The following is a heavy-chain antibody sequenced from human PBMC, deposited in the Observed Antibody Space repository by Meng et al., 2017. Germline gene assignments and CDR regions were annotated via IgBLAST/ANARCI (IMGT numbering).Heavy chain of an antibody. CDR2: IYPGDSDT. V-gene: IGHV5-51*01. CDR3: ARHRRRDSSGWYGAGYYGMDV. J-gene: IGHJ6*02. CDR1: GYSFTSYW. D-gene: IGHD6-13*01. Sequence: GESLKISCKGSGYSFTSYWIGWVRQMPGKGLEWMGIIYPGDSDTRYSPSFQGQVTISADKSISTAYLQWSSLKASDTAMYYCARHRRRDSSGWYGAGYYGMDVWGQGTTVTVSS.